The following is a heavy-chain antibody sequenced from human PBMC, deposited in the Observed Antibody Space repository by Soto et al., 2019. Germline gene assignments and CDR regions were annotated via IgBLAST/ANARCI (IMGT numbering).Heavy chain of an antibody. Sequence: GGSMKLSCAASGFTFSSSSMNWVRQAPGKGLEWVSYISGSSSPIYYADSVKGRFTISRDNAKNSLYLQMNRLRAEDTAVYYCARRSGFDIWGQGTMVTVSS. J-gene: IGHJ3*02. CDR3: ARRSGFDI. D-gene: IGHD3-3*01. CDR2: ISGSSSPI. CDR1: GFTFSSSS. V-gene: IGHV3-48*01.